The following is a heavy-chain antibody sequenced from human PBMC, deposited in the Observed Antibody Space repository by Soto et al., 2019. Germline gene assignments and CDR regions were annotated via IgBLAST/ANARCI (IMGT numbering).Heavy chain of an antibody. CDR3: TRASYYYDSSGYYPFDY. CDR1: GFTFGDYA. D-gene: IGHD3-22*01. Sequence: GGSLRLSCTASGFTFGDYAMSWFRQAPGKGLEWVGFIRSKAYGGTTEYAASVKGRFTISRDDSKSIAYLQMNSLKTEDTAVYYCTRASYYYDSSGYYPFDYWGQGTLVTVSS. J-gene: IGHJ4*02. V-gene: IGHV3-49*03. CDR2: IRSKAYGGTT.